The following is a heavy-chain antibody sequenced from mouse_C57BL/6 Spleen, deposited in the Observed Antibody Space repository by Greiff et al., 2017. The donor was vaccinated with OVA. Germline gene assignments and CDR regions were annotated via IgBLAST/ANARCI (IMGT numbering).Heavy chain of an antibody. Sequence: VKLQESGPGLVAPSQSLSITCTVSGFSLTSYGVHWVRQPPGTGLEWLVVIWSDGSTTYNSALKYRLSISKDNSNSQVFLKMNSLQTDDTSMYYWARHRGGAMDYWGQGTSVTVSS. CDR1: GFSLTSYG. J-gene: IGHJ4*01. CDR2: IWSDGST. V-gene: IGHV2-6-1*01. CDR3: ARHRGGAMDY. D-gene: IGHD3-1*01.